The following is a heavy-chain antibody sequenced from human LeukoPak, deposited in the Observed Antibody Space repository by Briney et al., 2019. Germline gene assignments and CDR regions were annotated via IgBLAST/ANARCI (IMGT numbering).Heavy chain of an antibody. CDR1: GYAFTTYD. V-gene: IGHV1-8*01. J-gene: IGHJ5*02. D-gene: IGHD6-13*01. CDR2: MNPNSGNT. Sequence: ASVEVSCKASGYAFTTYDINWVRQATGQGLEWMGWMNPNSGNTGYAQKFQGRVTMTRDISINTAYMELSSLRSEDTAVYYCTRGAAGILLGTWGQGTLVTVSS. CDR3: TRGAAGILLGT.